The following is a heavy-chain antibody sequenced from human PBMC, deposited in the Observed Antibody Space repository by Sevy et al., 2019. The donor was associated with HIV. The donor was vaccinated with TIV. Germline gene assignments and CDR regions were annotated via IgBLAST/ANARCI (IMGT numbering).Heavy chain of an antibody. D-gene: IGHD3-3*01. CDR2: IYYSGST. J-gene: IGHJ6*02. V-gene: IGHV4-59*01. Sequence: SETLSLTCTVSGGSISSYYWSWIRQPPGKGLEWIGYIYYSGSTNYNPSLKSRVTISVDTSKNRFSLKLSSVTAADTAVYYCARLRITIFGVDLYYGMDVWGQGTTVTVSS. CDR1: GGSISSYY. CDR3: ARLRITIFGVDLYYGMDV.